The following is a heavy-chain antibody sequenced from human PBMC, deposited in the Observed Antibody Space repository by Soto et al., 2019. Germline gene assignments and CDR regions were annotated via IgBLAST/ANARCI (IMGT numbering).Heavy chain of an antibody. CDR1: GYTFTGYA. CDR2: INAGNGNT. J-gene: IGHJ4*02. CDR3: ARPVAVPAAFDY. V-gene: IGHV1-3*05. Sequence: QVQLVQSGAEEKKPGASVKVSCKASGYTFTGYAMHWVRQAPGQRLEWMGWINAGNGNTKYSQKFQGRVTITRDTPARNAYRELSSLMSEDTAGYYSARPVAVPAAFDYWGQGTLVTVSS. D-gene: IGHD5-12*01.